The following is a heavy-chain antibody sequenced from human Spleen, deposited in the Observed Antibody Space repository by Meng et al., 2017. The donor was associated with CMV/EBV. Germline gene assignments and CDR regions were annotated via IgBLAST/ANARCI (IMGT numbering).Heavy chain of an antibody. CDR1: GGSISSSSYY. CDR2: IYYSGRT. CDR3: AKRVRGYLYGLDV. Sequence: GSLRLSCSASGGSISSSSYYWGWIRQSPGKGLEWIGDIYYSGRTNYNPSLKSRVTISVDTSRNQFSLKLTSVTAADTAFYYCAKRVRGYLYGLDVWGQGTTVTVSS. J-gene: IGHJ6*02. D-gene: IGHD5-12*01. V-gene: IGHV4-39*01.